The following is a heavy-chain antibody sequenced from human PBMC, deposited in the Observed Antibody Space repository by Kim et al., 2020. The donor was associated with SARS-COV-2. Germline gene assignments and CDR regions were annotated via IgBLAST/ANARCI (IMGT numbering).Heavy chain of an antibody. CDR3: ARQLTTVRNYYYYGMDV. D-gene: IGHD4-4*01. CDR1: GYSFTSYW. V-gene: IGHV5-51*01. CDR2: IYPGDSDT. J-gene: IGHJ6*02. Sequence: GESLKISCKGSGYSFTSYWIGWVRQMPGKGLEWMGIIYPGDSDTRYSPSFQGQVTISADKSISTAYLQWSSLKASDTAMYYCARQLTTVRNYYYYGMDVWGQGTTVTVSS.